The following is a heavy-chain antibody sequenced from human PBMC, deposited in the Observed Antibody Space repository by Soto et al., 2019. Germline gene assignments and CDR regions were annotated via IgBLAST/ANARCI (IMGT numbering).Heavy chain of an antibody. CDR1: GYTFTSYD. CDR2: MNPNSGNT. J-gene: IGHJ4*02. Sequence: GASVKGSCKASGYTFTSYDINWVRQATGQGLEWMGWMNPNSGNTGYAQKFQGRVTMTRNTSISTAYMELSSLRSEDTAVYYCARVGYYYDSSGYYLSFDYWGQGTLVTVSS. D-gene: IGHD3-22*01. CDR3: ARVGYYYDSSGYYLSFDY. V-gene: IGHV1-8*01.